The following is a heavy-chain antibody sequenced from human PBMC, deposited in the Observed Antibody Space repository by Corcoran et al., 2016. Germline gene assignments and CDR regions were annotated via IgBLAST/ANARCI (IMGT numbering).Heavy chain of an antibody. CDR2: ISYAGSNK. CDR1: GFTFSSYG. CDR3: ENLAVTTDVDY. D-gene: IGHD4-17*01. Sequence: QVQLVESGGGVVQPGRSLRLSCAASGFTFSSYGMQWVRQAPGKGLEWVAVISYAGSNKYYADSVKGRLTISSVNSKNTLYLQMNSLRAEDTAVYYWENLAVTTDVDYLGQGTLVTVSA. V-gene: IGHV3-30*18. J-gene: IGHJ4*02.